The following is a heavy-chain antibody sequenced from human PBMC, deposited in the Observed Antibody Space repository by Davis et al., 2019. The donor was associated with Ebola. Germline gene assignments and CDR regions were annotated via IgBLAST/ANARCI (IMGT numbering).Heavy chain of an antibody. CDR3: TTTTVTSDY. V-gene: IGHV3-73*01. CDR1: GFTFSGSA. CDR2: IRSKANSYAT. D-gene: IGHD4-17*01. J-gene: IGHJ4*02. Sequence: GESLKISCAASGFTFSGSAMHLVRQASGKGLEWVGRIRSKANSYATAYAASVKGRFTISRDDSKNTAYLQMNSLKTEDTAVYYCTTTTVTSDYWGQGTLVTVSS.